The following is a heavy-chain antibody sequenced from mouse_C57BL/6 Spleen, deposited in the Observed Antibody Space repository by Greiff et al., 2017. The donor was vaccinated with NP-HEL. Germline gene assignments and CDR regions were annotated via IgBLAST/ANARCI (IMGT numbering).Heavy chain of an antibody. J-gene: IGHJ2*01. CDR3: SRWRLHYYFDY. V-gene: IGHV1-55*01. CDR2: IYPGSGST. CDR1: GYTFTSYW. Sequence: VQLQQSGAELVKPGASVKMSCKASGYTFTSYWITWVKQRPGQGLEWIGDIYPGSGSTNYNEKFKSKATRTVDTSSSTAYMQPSSLTSEDSAVYYWSRWRLHYYFDYWGQGTTLTVSS. D-gene: IGHD2-4*01.